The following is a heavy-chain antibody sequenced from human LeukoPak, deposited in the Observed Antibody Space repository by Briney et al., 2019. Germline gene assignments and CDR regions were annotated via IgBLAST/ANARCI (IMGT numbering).Heavy chain of an antibody. Sequence: GGSLRLSCAVSGFTFSDFHMTWIRQAPGKGLEWVSYISSGGSTISHADSVKGRFTISRDSAKNSLYLQMNSLRAEDTAVYYCARVQYSSSWYDAFDIWGQGTMVTVSS. CDR3: ARVQYSSSWYDAFDI. V-gene: IGHV3-11*04. CDR1: GFTFSDFH. D-gene: IGHD6-13*01. CDR2: ISSGGSTI. J-gene: IGHJ3*02.